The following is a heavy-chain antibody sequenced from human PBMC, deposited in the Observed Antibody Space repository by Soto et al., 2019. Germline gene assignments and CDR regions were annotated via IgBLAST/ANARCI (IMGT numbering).Heavy chain of an antibody. CDR3: ARDEGVSGYYYGMDV. CDR2: IYYSGST. J-gene: IGHJ6*02. CDR1: GGSINSAGHS. D-gene: IGHD6-13*01. V-gene: IGHV4-61*08. Sequence: SETLSLTCTVSGGSINSAGHSWGWVRQSPGKGLEWIGYIYYSGSTNYNPSLKSRVTISVDTSKNQFSLKLSSVTAADTAVYYCARDEGVSGYYYGMDVWGQGTTVTVSS.